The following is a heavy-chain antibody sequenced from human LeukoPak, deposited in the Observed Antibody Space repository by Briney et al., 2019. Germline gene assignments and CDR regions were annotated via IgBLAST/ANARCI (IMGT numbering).Heavy chain of an antibody. CDR3: ARGQRRHTDMAPSFDY. CDR1: GYTFTSYA. V-gene: IGHV3-30*04. J-gene: IGHJ4*02. Sequence: SCKASGYTFTSYAMHWVRQAPGKGLEWVAVISYDGSYKYYADSMKGRFTISRDNSKNTLYLQMNSLRAEDTAVYYCARGQRRHTDMAPSFDYWGQGTLVTVSS. D-gene: IGHD5-18*01. CDR2: ISYDGSYK.